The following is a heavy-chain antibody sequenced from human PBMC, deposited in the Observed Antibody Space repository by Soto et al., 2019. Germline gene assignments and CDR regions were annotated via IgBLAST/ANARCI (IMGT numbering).Heavy chain of an antibody. V-gene: IGHV3-11*01. CDR1: GFTFSDYY. CDR3: ARWNVDIVATITGYYYGMDV. Sequence: GSLRLSCAASGFTFSDYYMSWIRQAPGKGLEWVSYISSSGSTIYYADSVKGRFTISRDNAKNSLYLQMNSLRAEDTAVYYCARWNVDIVATITGYYYGMDVWGQGTTVTVSS. D-gene: IGHD5-12*01. CDR2: ISSSGSTI. J-gene: IGHJ6*02.